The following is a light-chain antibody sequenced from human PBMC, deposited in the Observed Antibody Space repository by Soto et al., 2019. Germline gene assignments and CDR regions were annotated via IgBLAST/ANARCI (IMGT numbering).Light chain of an antibody. Sequence: QSALTQPASVSGSPGQSITISCTATSSYVASYNYVSWYQQYPGKAPKLMIYEVSNRPSGVSDRFSGSKSGNTASLTISGLQAEDEADYYCSAYISTTVFVFGGGTKLTVL. V-gene: IGLV2-14*01. CDR1: SSYVASYNY. J-gene: IGLJ2*01. CDR3: SAYISTTVFV. CDR2: EVS.